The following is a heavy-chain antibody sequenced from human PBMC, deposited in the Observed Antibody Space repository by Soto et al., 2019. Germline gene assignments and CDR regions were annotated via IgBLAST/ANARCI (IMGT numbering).Heavy chain of an antibody. CDR2: INAGNGDT. J-gene: IGHJ4*02. CDR3: ARAISVYVT. V-gene: IGHV1-3*01. Sequence: QVQLVQSGAEMKKPGASVKLSCKTSGINYNTYAIHWVRQAPGQGLEWMGWINAGNGDTRYSQNFQGRVTLTRDTSASTVYMDLDSLKSEDTGVYYCARAISVYVTWGQGTLVTV. CDR1: GINYNTYA. D-gene: IGHD5-12*01.